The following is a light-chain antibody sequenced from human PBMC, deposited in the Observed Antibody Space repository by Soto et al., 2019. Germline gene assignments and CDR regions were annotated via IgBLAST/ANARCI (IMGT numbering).Light chain of an antibody. CDR1: GYDIGAYDY. CDR2: GVR. CDR3: SSFATTPVYV. V-gene: IGLV2-14*01. J-gene: IGLJ1*01. Sequence: QSVLTQPTSVSGSPGQSITIYCTGSGYDIGAYDYVSWYQQHPGKAPRLLINGVRNRPPGISSRFYASTSGLKASLTISGLRAEDQADYYCSSFATTPVYVFGPATKLTVL.